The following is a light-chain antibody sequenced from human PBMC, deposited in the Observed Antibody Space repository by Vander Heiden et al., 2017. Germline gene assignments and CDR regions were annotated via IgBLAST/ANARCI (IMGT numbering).Light chain of an antibody. Sequence: DVVITQSPLSLPVTPGQPAPISCRSNQSLVPSNGDTYLNWFQQRPGQSPSRLLYMVSYRDSEVPDRVSGSGSGTDFSLEISRMGAEDAAVYDCMRGTHWRRVFSFGQGTKLEIK. CDR2: MVS. CDR3: MRGTHWRRVFS. CDR1: QSLVPSNGDTY. V-gene: IGKV2-30*02. J-gene: IGKJ2*03.